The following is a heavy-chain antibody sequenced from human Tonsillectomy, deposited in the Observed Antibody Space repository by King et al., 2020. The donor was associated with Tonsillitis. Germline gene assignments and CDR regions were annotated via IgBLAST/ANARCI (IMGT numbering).Heavy chain of an antibody. CDR3: ARETGGWRSFDY. Sequence: VQLVESGAEVKKPGVSVKVSCTASGYSFTDYSVHWVRQAPGQGLEWMGWIKPDSGGTNYAHKFDGRVTMTRDTSISTVYMELTGLRSDDTAVYYCARETGGWRSFDYWGQGALVTVSS. J-gene: IGHJ4*02. CDR1: GYSFTDYS. CDR2: IKPDSGGT. D-gene: IGHD6-19*01. V-gene: IGHV1-2*07.